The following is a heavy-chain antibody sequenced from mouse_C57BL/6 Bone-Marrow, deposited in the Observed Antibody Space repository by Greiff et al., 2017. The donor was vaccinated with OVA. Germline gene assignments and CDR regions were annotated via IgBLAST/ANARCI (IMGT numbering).Heavy chain of an antibody. Sequence: EVKLMESGPELVKPGASVKISCKASGYSFTGYYMNWVKQSPEKSLEWIGEINPSTGGTTYNQKFKAKATLTVDKSSSTAYMQLKSLTSEDSAVYYCARAYYSNLGDWYFDVWGTGTTVTVSS. D-gene: IGHD2-5*01. J-gene: IGHJ1*03. CDR3: ARAYYSNLGDWYFDV. V-gene: IGHV1-42*01. CDR2: INPSTGGT. CDR1: GYSFTGYY.